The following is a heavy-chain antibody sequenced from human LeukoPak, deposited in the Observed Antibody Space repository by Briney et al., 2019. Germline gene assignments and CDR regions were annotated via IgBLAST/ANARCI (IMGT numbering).Heavy chain of an antibody. V-gene: IGHV3-7*01. CDR3: ARDVGGSLDY. CDR2: IKGDESAR. J-gene: IGHJ4*02. D-gene: IGHD1-26*01. CDR1: GFTFSTYW. Sequence: GGSLRVSCAATGFTFSTYWMAWVRQAPGKGLEWVANIKGDESARHQADSVKGRFTISRDNAQNSVYLQMSSLRGEDTAVYYCARDVGGSLDYWGQGTLVTVSS.